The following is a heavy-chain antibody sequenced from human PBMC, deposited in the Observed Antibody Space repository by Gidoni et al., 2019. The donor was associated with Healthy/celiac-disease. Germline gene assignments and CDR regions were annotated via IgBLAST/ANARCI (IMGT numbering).Heavy chain of an antibody. CDR2: ISSSISTI. CDR3: ARTPPIAVAGTYLDY. CDR1: GFTFSSYS. V-gene: IGHV3-48*01. D-gene: IGHD6-19*01. Sequence: EVQLVESGGGLVQPGGSMRLSCAASGFTFSSYSMNWVRQAPGKGLEWVSYISSSISTIYYADSVKGRFTISRDNAKNSLYLQMNSLRAEDTAVYYCARTPPIAVAGTYLDYWGQGTLVTVSS. J-gene: IGHJ4*02.